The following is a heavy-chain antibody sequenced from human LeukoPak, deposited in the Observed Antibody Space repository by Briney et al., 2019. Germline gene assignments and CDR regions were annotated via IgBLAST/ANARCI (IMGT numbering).Heavy chain of an antibody. CDR3: TTGGSVIVAGTRAFDI. CDR1: GFTFSNTW. V-gene: IGHV3-15*07. J-gene: IGHJ3*02. D-gene: IGHD5-12*01. CDR2: IKSEIDGGAT. Sequence: PGGSLRLSCAASGFTFSNTWMNWVRQAPGKGLEWVGRIKSEIDGGATDYAAPVQGRFTISRDDSQATLYLQMNSLKTEDTAVYYCTTGGSVIVAGTRAFDIWGQGTMVTVSS.